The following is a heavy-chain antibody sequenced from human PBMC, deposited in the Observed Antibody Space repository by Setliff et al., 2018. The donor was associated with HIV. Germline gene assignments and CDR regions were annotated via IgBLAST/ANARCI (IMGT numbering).Heavy chain of an antibody. Sequence: GGSLRLSCAASGFTFSSYDMHWVRQATGKGLEWVSAIGTIDDTYYSDSVKGRFTISRENAKNSLYLQMNSLRAEDTAVYYCAREIQNCGANHWYCYMDVWGKGTTVTVSS. CDR3: AREIQNCGANHWYCYMDV. CDR2: IGTIDDT. V-gene: IGHV3-13*01. J-gene: IGHJ6*03. CDR1: GFTFSSYD. D-gene: IGHD4-17*01.